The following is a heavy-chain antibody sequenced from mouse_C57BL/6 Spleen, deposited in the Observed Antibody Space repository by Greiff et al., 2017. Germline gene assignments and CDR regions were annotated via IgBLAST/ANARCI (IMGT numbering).Heavy chain of an antibody. J-gene: IGHJ4*01. D-gene: IGHD1-3*01. CDR2: IDPSDSYT. CDR1: GYTFHSYW. CDR3: ARGYILYAMDY. V-gene: IGHV1-69*01. Sequence: QVKLQQPGAELVMPGASVKLSCKASGYTFHSYWMHWVKQRPGQGLEWIGEIDPSDSYTNSNQKFKGKSTLTVDKSSSTAYEPLSSLTSEDSAVYYCARGYILYAMDYWGQGTSVTVSS.